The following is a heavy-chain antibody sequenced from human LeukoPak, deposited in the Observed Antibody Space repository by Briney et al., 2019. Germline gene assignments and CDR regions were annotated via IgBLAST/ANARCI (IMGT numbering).Heavy chain of an antibody. J-gene: IGHJ4*02. Sequence: ASVKVSCKVSGYTLTELSMHWVRQAPGKGLEWMGGFDPEDGETIYAQKFQGRVTMTEDTSTDTAYMELSSLRSEDTAVYYCATEKPSWGSGSYMPRYYFDYWGQGTLVTVSS. CDR1: GYTLTELS. CDR2: FDPEDGET. V-gene: IGHV1-24*01. D-gene: IGHD1-26*01. CDR3: ATEKPSWGSGSYMPRYYFDY.